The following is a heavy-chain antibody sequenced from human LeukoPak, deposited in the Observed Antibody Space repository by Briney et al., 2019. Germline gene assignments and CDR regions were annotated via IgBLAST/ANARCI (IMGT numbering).Heavy chain of an antibody. CDR3: ATSGSYDY. CDR1: GFTFSDYY. CDR2: IKQDGSEK. Sequence: PGGSLRLSCAASGFTFSDYYMSWIRQAPGKGLEWVANIKQDGSEKYYVDSVKGRLTISRDNAKNSLYLQMNSLRAEDTAVYYCATSGSYDYWGQGTLVTVSS. V-gene: IGHV3-7*01. D-gene: IGHD3-10*01. J-gene: IGHJ4*02.